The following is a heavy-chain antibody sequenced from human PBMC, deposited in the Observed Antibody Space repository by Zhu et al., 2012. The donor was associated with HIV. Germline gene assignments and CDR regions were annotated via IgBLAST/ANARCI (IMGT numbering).Heavy chain of an antibody. D-gene: IGHD4-23*01. V-gene: IGHV4-38-2*01. CDR3: ASLNDYGGSNY. J-gene: IGHJ4*02. Sequence: QVQLQESGPGLVKPSETLSLTCAVSGYSVRSGYYWGWVRQPPGKGLEWIGSIYHSGSIYYNPSLKSRVTMSLDTSKNQFSLNLSSVTAADTAVYYCASLNDYGGSNYWGLGTLVTVSS. CDR2: IYHSGSI. CDR1: GYSVRSGYY.